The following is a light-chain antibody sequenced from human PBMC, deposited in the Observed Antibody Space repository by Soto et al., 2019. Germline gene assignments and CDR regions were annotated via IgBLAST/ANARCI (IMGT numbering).Light chain of an antibody. CDR3: ATWDDRLYACV. J-gene: IGLJ1*01. Sequence: QSALTQPASLSGSPGQSITISCTGTSSDIGAYDYVSWFQQHPGKAPKLMISEVNNRPSGVSNRFSGSKSGTSASLAISGLRSEDEADYYCATWDDRLYACVFGPGTKVTVL. CDR1: SSDIGAYDY. V-gene: IGLV2-14*01. CDR2: EVN.